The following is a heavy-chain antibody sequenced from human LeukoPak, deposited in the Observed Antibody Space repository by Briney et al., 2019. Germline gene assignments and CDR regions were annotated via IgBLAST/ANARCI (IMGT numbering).Heavy chain of an antibody. V-gene: IGHV3-15*01. CDR3: TTDPVDFTNY. J-gene: IGHJ4*02. Sequence: PGGSLRLSCAASGLNFNNAWMRWVRQAPGMGLDWIGLIKNTADGGTTDYAAPVEGRLTISRDDSKNTLLLQMNSLKTEDTAMYYCTTDPVDFTNYCGQGSLVTASS. D-gene: IGHD3-9*01. CDR2: IKNTADGGTT. CDR1: GLNFNNAW.